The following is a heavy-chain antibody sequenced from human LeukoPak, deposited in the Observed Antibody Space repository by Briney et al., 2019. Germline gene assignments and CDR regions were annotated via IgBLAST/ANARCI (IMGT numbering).Heavy chain of an antibody. Sequence: GGSLRLSCAASGFTVSTKYMSWVRQAPGKGLEWIAYISDTGATIYYADSVKGRFTISRDNAKNSLYLQMNSLRVEDTAVYYCAGELGYCSGGDYWGQGTLVTVFS. CDR3: AGELGYCSGGDY. CDR1: GFTVSTKY. CDR2: ISDTGATI. V-gene: IGHV3-11*04. D-gene: IGHD2-15*01. J-gene: IGHJ4*02.